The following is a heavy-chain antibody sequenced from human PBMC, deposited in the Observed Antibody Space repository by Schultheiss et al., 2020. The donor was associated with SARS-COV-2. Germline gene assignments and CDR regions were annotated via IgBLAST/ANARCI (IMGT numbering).Heavy chain of an antibody. D-gene: IGHD2/OR15-2a*01. J-gene: IGHJ6*02. Sequence: SETLSLTCTVSGGSISSYYWSWIRQPPGKGLEWIGFIHYSGNTNYNPSLKSRVTISVDTSKNQFSLKLSSVTAADTAVYYCARRRLNILRSNPHIRGPTYGMDVWGQGTTVTVSS. CDR2: IHYSGNT. V-gene: IGHV4-59*12. CDR1: GGSISSYY. CDR3: ARRRLNILRSNPHIRGPTYGMDV.